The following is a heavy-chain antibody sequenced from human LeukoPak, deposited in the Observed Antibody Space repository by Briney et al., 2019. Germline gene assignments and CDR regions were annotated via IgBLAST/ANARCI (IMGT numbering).Heavy chain of an antibody. D-gene: IGHD2-8*01. J-gene: IGHJ4*02. V-gene: IGHV3-23*01. CDR2: ISGGGGST. Sequence: GGSLRLSCAASGFTFSTYAMNWVRQSPGKGLEWVSVISGGGGSTYYADSVKGRFTISRDNSKNTLYLQMNNLRVEDTAVYYCARDLGYCTNGVCHTRFDYWGQGTLVAVSS. CDR3: ARDLGYCTNGVCHTRFDY. CDR1: GFTFSTYA.